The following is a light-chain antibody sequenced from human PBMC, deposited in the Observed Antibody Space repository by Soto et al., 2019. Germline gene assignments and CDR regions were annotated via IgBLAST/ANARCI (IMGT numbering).Light chain of an antibody. V-gene: IGKV1-33*01. CDR1: QDISNY. J-gene: IGKJ5*01. CDR2: DAS. Sequence: DIQMTQSPSSLSASVGDRVTITCQASQDISNYLNWYQQKPGKAPKLLIYDASNLETGVPSRFSGSGSGTEFTFTISSLQPEDIATHYCQQYDNLPITFGQGTRLEIK. CDR3: QQYDNLPIT.